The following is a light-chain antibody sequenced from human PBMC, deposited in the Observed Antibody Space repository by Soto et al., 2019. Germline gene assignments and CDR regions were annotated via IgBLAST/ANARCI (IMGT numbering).Light chain of an antibody. J-gene: IGKJ4*01. CDR3: QQRSNWPLT. CDR2: DVS. CDR1: QSVSSIY. Sequence: EIVLTQSPGTLSLTQGERATLSCRASQSVSSIYFAWYQQKRGQAPRLLIYDVSNRATGIPARFSGSGSGTDFTLTISSLEPEDFAVYYCQQRSNWPLTFGGGTKVDI. V-gene: IGKV3-11*01.